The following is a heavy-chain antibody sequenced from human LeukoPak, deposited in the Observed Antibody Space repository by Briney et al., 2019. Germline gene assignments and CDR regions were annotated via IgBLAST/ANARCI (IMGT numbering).Heavy chain of an antibody. CDR3: AKDYGDYDPEYFQH. CDR1: GFTFRSYA. Sequence: PGGSLRLSCAASGFTFRSYAMSWVRQAPGKGLEWVSAISGSGGSTYYADSVKGRFTISSDNSKNTLYLQMNSLRAEDTAVYYCAKDYGDYDPEYFQHWGQGTLVTVSS. D-gene: IGHD4-17*01. J-gene: IGHJ1*01. V-gene: IGHV3-23*01. CDR2: ISGSGGST.